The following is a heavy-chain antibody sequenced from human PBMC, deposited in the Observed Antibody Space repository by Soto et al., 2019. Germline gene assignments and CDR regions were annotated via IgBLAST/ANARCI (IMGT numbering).Heavy chain of an antibody. J-gene: IGHJ6*02. CDR2: IIPILGIA. D-gene: IGHD7-27*01. Sequence: QVKLVQSGAEVKKPGSSVKVSCKASGGTFSSYTISWVRQAPGQGLEWMGRIIPILGIANYAQKFQGRVTITADKSTSTAYMELSSLRSEDTAVYYCARDLGPWCMDVWGQGTTVTVSS. CDR3: ARDLGPWCMDV. CDR1: GGTFSSYT. V-gene: IGHV1-69*08.